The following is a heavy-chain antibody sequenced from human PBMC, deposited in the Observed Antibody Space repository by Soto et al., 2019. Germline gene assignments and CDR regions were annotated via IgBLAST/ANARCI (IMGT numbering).Heavy chain of an antibody. V-gene: IGHV4-61*01. CDR3: ARDRSGWYNYYYYGMDV. CDR1: GDSVRNTNYY. Sequence: SETLSLTCTVSGDSVRNTNYYWSWIGQPSGKGLEWIGYIYYTGATNYNPSLKSRVTISLDTSKNQFSLQLNSVTTADTAVYYCARDRSGWYNYYYYGMDVWGQGATVTVSS. D-gene: IGHD6-19*01. CDR2: IYYTGAT. J-gene: IGHJ6*02.